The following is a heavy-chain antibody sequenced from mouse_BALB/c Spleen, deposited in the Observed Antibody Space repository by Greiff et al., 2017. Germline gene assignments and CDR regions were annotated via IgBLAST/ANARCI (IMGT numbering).Heavy chain of an antibody. Sequence: ESGPGLVKPSQSLSLTCSVTGYSITSGYYWNWIRQFPGNKLEWMGYISYDGSNNYNPSLKNRISITRDTSKNQFFLKLNSVTTEDTATYYCARGPPFDVWGAGTTVTVSS. CDR3: ARGPPFDV. CDR2: ISYDGSN. CDR1: GYSITSGYY. J-gene: IGHJ1*01. V-gene: IGHV3-6*02.